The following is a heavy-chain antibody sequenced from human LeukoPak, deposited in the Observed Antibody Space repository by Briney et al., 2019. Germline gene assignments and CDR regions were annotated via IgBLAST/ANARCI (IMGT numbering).Heavy chain of an antibody. D-gene: IGHD6-13*01. V-gene: IGHV3-43D*03. CDR2: ISWDGGST. CDR3: AKDIRGSTSWYCLDY. Sequence: GGSLRLSCAASGFTFDDYAMHWVRQAPGKGLEWVSLISWDGGSTYYADSVKGRFTISRDNSKNSLYLQMNSLRAEDTALYSCAKDIRGSTSWYCLDYWGQGTLVTVSS. CDR1: GFTFDDYA. J-gene: IGHJ4*02.